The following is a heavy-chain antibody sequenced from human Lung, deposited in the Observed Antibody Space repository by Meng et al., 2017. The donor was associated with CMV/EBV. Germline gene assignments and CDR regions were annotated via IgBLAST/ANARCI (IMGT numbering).Heavy chain of an antibody. CDR2: INAYNGDT. Sequence: QAQLVQSGGGVKKAGALVNVSCKSSGYTFTNYGITWVLQAPGQGLEWMGWINAYNGDTNYAQTLQGRVTMTTDTSTSTAYMELRSLRSDDTDVYYCARVEVGITSGDYWGQGTLVTVSS. J-gene: IGHJ4*02. CDR3: ARVEVGITSGDY. CDR1: GYTFTNYG. D-gene: IGHD1-26*01. V-gene: IGHV1-18*01.